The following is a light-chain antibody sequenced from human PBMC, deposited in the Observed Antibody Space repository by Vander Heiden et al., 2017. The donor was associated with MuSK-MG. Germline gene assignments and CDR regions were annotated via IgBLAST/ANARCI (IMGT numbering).Light chain of an antibody. CDR1: QDISNY. Sequence: DIQMTQSPSSLSASVGDRVTITSQASQDISNYLNWYQQKPGKAPKLLIYDASNLETGVPSRFSGNGSRTDFTFTISSLQPEDFATYYFRQDDTLPFTFGHGSEVDIK. CDR2: DAS. CDR3: RQDDTLPFT. J-gene: IGKJ3*01. V-gene: IGKV1-33*01.